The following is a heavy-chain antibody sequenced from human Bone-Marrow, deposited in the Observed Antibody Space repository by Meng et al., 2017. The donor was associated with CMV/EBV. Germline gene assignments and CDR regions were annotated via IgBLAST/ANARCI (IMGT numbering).Heavy chain of an antibody. CDR3: ARHGGWLDF. J-gene: IGHJ4*02. CDR2: IKPDGSEK. CDR1: GFTLTRNW. Sequence: GGSLRLSCAASGFTLTRNWMTWVRQAPGKGLEWVANIKPDGSEKQYVDSVKGRFTISRDNAENSLYLQMNSLRVEDTAVYYCARHGGWLDFWGQGTLVTVSS. V-gene: IGHV3-7*01. D-gene: IGHD5-24*01.